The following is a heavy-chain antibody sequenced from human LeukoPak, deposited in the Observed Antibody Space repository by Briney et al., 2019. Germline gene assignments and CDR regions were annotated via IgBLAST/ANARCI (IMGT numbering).Heavy chain of an antibody. CDR2: IYYSGST. V-gene: IGHV4-59*01. D-gene: IGHD6-19*01. J-gene: IGHJ4*02. CDR3: ATSYTSGPSFDY. CDR1: GGSISSYY. Sequence: PSETLSLTCTVSGGSISSYYWSWIRQPPGKGLEWMGYIYYSGSTNYNPSLKSRVTISVDTSKNQFSLKLSSVTAADTAVYYCATSYTSGPSFDYWGQGILVTVSS.